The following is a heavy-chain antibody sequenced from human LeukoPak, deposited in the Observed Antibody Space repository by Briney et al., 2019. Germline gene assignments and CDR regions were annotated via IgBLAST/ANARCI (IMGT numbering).Heavy chain of an antibody. CDR3: ARDGSCSGGSCAIDGWFDP. CDR1: GYSLTSYG. D-gene: IGHD2-15*01. Sequence: ASVKVSCKTSGYSLTSYGVTWVRQAPGQGLEWMGWIGGYTGHTNYVQKFQGRVTMTTDTSTSTAYMELRSLTSDDTAVYYCARDGSCSGGSCAIDGWFDPWGQGTLVTVSS. CDR2: IGGYTGHT. V-gene: IGHV1-18*01. J-gene: IGHJ5*02.